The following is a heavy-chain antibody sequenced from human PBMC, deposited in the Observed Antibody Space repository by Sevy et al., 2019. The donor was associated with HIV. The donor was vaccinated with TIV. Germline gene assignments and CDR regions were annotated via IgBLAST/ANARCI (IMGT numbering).Heavy chain of an antibody. J-gene: IGHJ5*02. V-gene: IGHV4-39*01. Sequence: SETLSLTCTVSGGSISSSSYYWGWIRQPPGKGLEWIGSIYYSGSTYYNPSLKSRVTISVDTSKNQFSLKLSSVTAADTAVYYCVRHPKPGGYNWNVLGNWFDPWGQGTLVTVSS. CDR3: VRHPKPGGYNWNVLGNWFDP. CDR2: IYYSGST. D-gene: IGHD1-1*01. CDR1: GGSISSSSYY.